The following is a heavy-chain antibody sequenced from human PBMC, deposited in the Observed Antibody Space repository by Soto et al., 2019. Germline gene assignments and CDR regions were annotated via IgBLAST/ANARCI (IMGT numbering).Heavy chain of an antibody. Sequence: GGSLRLSCAASWVTVRSNDMSWVRQAPGKGLEWVSVIYSGGSTYYADSVKGRFTISRDNSKNTLYLQMNSLRAEDTAVYYCARARRGKAVAGGFDYWGQGTLVTVSS. V-gene: IGHV3-53*01. J-gene: IGHJ4*02. D-gene: IGHD6-19*01. CDR2: IYSGGST. CDR1: WVTVRSND. CDR3: ARARRGKAVAGGFDY.